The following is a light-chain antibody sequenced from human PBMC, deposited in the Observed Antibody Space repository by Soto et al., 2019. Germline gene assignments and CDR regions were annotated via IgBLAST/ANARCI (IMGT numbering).Light chain of an antibody. CDR2: AAS. Sequence: AIQMTQSPSSLSASVGDRVTITCRASQGIRNDLGWYQQKPGKAPNLLISAASILQSGVPSRFSGSGSVTDFTLTVSSLQPEDFATYYCLQDYNSPLTFGGGTRVEIK. V-gene: IGKV1-6*01. CDR1: QGIRND. CDR3: LQDYNSPLT. J-gene: IGKJ4*01.